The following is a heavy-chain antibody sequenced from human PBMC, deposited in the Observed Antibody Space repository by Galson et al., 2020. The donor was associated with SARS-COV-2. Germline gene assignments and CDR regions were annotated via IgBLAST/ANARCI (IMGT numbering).Heavy chain of an antibody. V-gene: IGHV3-74*01. CDR2: INSDGSST. J-gene: IGHJ5*02. Sequence: GGSLRLSCAASGFTFSSYWMHWVRQAPGKGLVWVSRINSDGSSTSYADSVKGRFTISRDNAKNTLYLQMNSLRAEDTAVYYCARGGSYYDSSGYWRVDPGGQGTLVTVSS. CDR1: GFTFSSYW. D-gene: IGHD3-22*01. CDR3: ARGGSYYDSSGYWRVDP.